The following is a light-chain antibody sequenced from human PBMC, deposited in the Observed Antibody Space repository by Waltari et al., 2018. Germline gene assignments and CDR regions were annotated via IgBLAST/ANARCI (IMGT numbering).Light chain of an antibody. V-gene: IGLV2-11*01. J-gene: IGLJ2*01. Sequence: QSALTQPRPVSGSPGQPVTLSCPCTRNDVGGYILVSWYQRSPGKPPKLMIYYVFTRPSGVPDRFSGSKSGNTASLTISGLQADDEADYYCCSYAGSYTVLFGGGTKLTVL. CDR1: RNDVGGYIL. CDR3: CSYAGSYTVL. CDR2: YVF.